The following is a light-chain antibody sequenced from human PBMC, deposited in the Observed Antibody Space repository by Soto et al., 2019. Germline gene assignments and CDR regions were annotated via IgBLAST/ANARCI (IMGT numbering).Light chain of an antibody. Sequence: IQLTQSPSSLSASVGDRVTITCRASQGISSFLAWYQQKPGKAPKLLIYGASTLQSGVPSRFSGSGSGTDFTLTIGSLQPEVFATYYCQQLNSFPIPFGPGTKVDIE. J-gene: IGKJ3*01. CDR2: GAS. V-gene: IGKV1-9*01. CDR1: QGISSF. CDR3: QQLNSFPIP.